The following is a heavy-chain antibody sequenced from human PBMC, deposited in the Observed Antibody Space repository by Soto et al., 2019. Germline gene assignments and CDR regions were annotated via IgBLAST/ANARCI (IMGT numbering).Heavy chain of an antibody. Sequence: LRLSFAASGFTFISYSINWVRQAPGKGLEWVSSISSSSYIYYADSVKGRFTISRDNAKNSLYLQMNSLRAEDTAVYYCARDQKEYYYYYGMDVWGQGTTVTAP. CDR1: GFTFISYS. CDR3: ARDQKEYYYYYGMDV. V-gene: IGHV3-21*01. CDR2: ISSSSYI. J-gene: IGHJ6*02.